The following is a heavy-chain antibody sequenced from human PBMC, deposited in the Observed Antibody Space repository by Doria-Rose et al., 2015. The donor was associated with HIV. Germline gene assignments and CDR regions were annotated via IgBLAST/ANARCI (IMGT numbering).Heavy chain of an antibody. V-gene: IGHV2-26*01. CDR3: ARIKSSRWYHKYYFDF. J-gene: IGHJ4*02. CDR1: GVSLSSPGMG. Sequence: QVTLKESGPVLAKPTETLTLTCTVSGVSLSSPGMGVSWIRQPPGKALEWLANIFSDDERSYKPSLKSRLTISRDTSKSQVVLTMTDMDPVDTATYYCARIKSSRWYHKYYFDFWGQGTLVIVSA. D-gene: IGHD6-13*01. CDR2: IFSDDER.